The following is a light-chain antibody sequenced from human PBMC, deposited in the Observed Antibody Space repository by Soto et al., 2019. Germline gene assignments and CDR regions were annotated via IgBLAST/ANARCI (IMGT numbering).Light chain of an antibody. CDR3: SSYTSSSTYV. J-gene: IGLJ1*01. CDR1: SSDVGSYNR. Sequence: LTQPPSVSGSPGQSVTISCTGTSSDVGSYNRVSWYQLPPGTAPQLMVYEVSNRPSGVPDRFSGSKSGNTASLTISGLQAEDEADYYCSSYTSSSTYVFGTGTKVTVL. CDR2: EVS. V-gene: IGLV2-18*02.